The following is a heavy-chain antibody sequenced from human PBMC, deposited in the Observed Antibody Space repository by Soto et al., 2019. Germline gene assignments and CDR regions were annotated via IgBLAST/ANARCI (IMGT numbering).Heavy chain of an antibody. Sequence: ASVKVSCKASGYTFTGYYMHWVRQAPGQGLEWMGWINPNSGGTNYAQKFQGWVTMTRDTSISTAYMELSRLRSDDTAVYYCARGPEVTTSSYYYYYMDVWGKGTTVTVSS. V-gene: IGHV1-2*04. CDR3: ARGPEVTTSSYYYYYMDV. CDR2: INPNSGGT. CDR1: GYTFTGYY. D-gene: IGHD4-4*01. J-gene: IGHJ6*03.